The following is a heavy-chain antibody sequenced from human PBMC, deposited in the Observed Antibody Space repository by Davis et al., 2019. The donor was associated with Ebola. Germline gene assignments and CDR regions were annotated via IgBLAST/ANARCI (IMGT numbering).Heavy chain of an antibody. CDR3: ARWSILGQ. D-gene: IGHD3-3*01. CDR2: ISSGSFTI. V-gene: IGHV3-48*02. Sequence: PGGSLRLSCAASGSTFSRYRMNWVRQAPGKGLEWVAFISSGSFTIHYADSVKGRFTISRDNAKNSLFLQMNSLRDEDTAVYYCARWSILGQWGQGTLVTVSS. J-gene: IGHJ4*02. CDR1: GSTFSRYR.